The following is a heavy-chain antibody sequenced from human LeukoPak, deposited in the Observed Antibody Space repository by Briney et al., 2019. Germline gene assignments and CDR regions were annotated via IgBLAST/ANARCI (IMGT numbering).Heavy chain of an antibody. J-gene: IGHJ4*02. Sequence: PGGSLRLSCAASGFTFSSYGMQWVRQAPGKGLEWVAVISHDGTVQHYADSVKGRFTISRDNSDNTLYLQMNSLRDEDTAMYYCAKEGTRIASSYFDYWGQGTLITVSS. CDR3: AKEGTRIASSYFDY. V-gene: IGHV3-30*18. D-gene: IGHD2-15*01. CDR2: ISHDGTVQ. CDR1: GFTFSSYG.